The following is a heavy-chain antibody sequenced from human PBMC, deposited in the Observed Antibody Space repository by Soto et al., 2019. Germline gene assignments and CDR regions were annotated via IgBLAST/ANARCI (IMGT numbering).Heavy chain of an antibody. CDR2: IKNDGTST. CDR1: GFTFSSYW. V-gene: IGHV3-74*01. Sequence: PGGSLRLSCAASGFTFSSYWMHWVRQAPGKGLVWVSRIKNDGTSTDYADSVKGRFTTSRDNAKNTLYLQMNSLQAEDTAVYYCAKSGPLTWGEGTLVTVPQ. D-gene: IGHD2-21*02. J-gene: IGHJ4*02. CDR3: AKSGPLT.